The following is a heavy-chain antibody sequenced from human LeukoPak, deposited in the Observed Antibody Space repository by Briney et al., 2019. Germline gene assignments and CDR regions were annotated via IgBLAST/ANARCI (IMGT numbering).Heavy chain of an antibody. CDR1: GGTFTNNYA. CDR3: AGDRRDGYNTMGY. V-gene: IGHV1-69*10. J-gene: IGHJ4*02. CDR2: IVPLLGTA. D-gene: IGHD5-24*01. Sequence: SVKVSCKSSGGTFTNNYAISWVRQAPGQGLEWMGGIVPLLGTANSAHRFQARVTFTADKSTHTDYMELSSLRSEDTAVYYCAGDRRDGYNTMGYWGQGTLVTVSS.